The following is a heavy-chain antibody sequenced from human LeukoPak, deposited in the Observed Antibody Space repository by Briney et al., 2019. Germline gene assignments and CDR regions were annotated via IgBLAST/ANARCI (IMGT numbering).Heavy chain of an antibody. CDR2: INPNSGGT. CDR3: AREGAGRNDY. V-gene: IGHV1-2*02. D-gene: IGHD1-1*01. CDR1: GYTLTGYY. Sequence: GASVKVSCKASGYTLTGYYMHWVRQAPGQGLEWMGWINPNSGGTNYAQKFQGRVTMTRDTSINTACMELSRLESDDSAVYYCAREGAGRNDYWGQGTLVTVSS. J-gene: IGHJ4*02.